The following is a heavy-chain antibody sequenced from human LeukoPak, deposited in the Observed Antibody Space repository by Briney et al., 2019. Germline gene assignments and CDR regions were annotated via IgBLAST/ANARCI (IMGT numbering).Heavy chain of an antibody. Sequence: GRSLRLSCAASGFTFDDYAMHWVRQAPGKGLEWFSGISWNSGSIGYADSVKGRFTISRDNAKNSLYLQMNSLRAEDMALYYCAKESSSGYYFDYWGQGTLVTVSS. V-gene: IGHV3-9*03. CDR3: AKESSSGYYFDY. CDR2: ISWNSGSI. CDR1: GFTFDDYA. D-gene: IGHD6-19*01. J-gene: IGHJ4*02.